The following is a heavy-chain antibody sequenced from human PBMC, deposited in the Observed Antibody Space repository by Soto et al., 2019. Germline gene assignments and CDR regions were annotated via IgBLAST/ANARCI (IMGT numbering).Heavy chain of an antibody. V-gene: IGHV1-2*04. Sequence: ASVKVSCKASGYTFTGYYMHWVRQAPGQGLEWMGWINPNSGGTNYAQKFQGWVTMTRDTSISTAYVELSRLRSDDTAVYYCARGGSAVAGNHNRGYYYGMDVWGQGTTVTVSS. CDR2: INPNSGGT. CDR1: GYTFTGYY. CDR3: ARGGSAVAGNHNRGYYYGMDV. D-gene: IGHD6-19*01. J-gene: IGHJ6*02.